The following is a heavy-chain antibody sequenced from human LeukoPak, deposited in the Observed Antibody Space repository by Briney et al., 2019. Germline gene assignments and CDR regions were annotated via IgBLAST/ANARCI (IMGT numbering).Heavy chain of an antibody. CDR3: ASIQGDAFDI. J-gene: IGHJ3*02. CDR1: GGSISSYY. CDR2: IYYSGST. V-gene: IGHV4-59*01. Sequence: TSETLSLTCTVSGGSISSYYWSWIRQPPGQGLEWIGYIYYSGSTYYNPSLKSRVTMSVDTSKNQFSLKLSSVTAADTAVYYCASIQGDAFDIWGRGTMVTVSS.